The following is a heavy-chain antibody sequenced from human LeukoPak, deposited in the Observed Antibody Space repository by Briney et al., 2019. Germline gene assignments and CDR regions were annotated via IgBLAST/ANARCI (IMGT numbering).Heavy chain of an antibody. CDR1: GGSISSGSYY. CDR3: ARGRMRNDY. Sequence: SQTLSLTCTVSGGSISSGSYYWSWIRQPPGKGLEWIGSIYHSGSTYYNPSLKSRVTISVDTSKNQFSLKLSSVTAADTAVYYCARGRMRNDYWGQGTLVTVSS. J-gene: IGHJ4*02. D-gene: IGHD1-14*01. CDR2: IYHSGST. V-gene: IGHV4-39*07.